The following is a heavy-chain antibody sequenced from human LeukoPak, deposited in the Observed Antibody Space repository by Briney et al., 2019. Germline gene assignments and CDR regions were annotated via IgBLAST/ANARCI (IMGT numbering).Heavy chain of an antibody. V-gene: IGHV3-30-3*01. CDR1: GFTFSNYA. D-gene: IGHD3-22*01. CDR2: ISYDGNKK. J-gene: IGHJ4*02. Sequence: PGGSLRLSCAASGFTFSNYAMHWVRQAPGKGLEWVAVISYDGNKKYYADSVKGRFTISRDNSKNTLYLQMNSLRAEDTAVYFCARDNSAMIVVVTVGDYWGQGTLVTVSS. CDR3: ARDNSAMIVVVTVGDY.